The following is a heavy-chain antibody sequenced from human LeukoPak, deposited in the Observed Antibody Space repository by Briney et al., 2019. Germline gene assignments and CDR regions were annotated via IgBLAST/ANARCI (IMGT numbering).Heavy chain of an antibody. D-gene: IGHD3-22*01. Sequence: SETLSLTCTVSGGSISSGDYYWSWIRQPPGQGLEWIGYIYYSGSTYYNPSLKSRVTISVDTSKNQFSLKLSSVTAADTAVYYCASFTYYYDSSDYWGQGTLVTVSS. J-gene: IGHJ4*02. CDR1: GGSISSGDYY. CDR2: IYYSGST. V-gene: IGHV4-30-4*01. CDR3: ASFTYYYDSSDY.